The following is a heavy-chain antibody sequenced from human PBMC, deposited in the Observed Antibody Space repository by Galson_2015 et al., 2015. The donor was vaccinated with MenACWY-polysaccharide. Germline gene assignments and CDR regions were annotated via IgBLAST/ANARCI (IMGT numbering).Heavy chain of an antibody. J-gene: IGHJ3*02. CDR2: IQYDGSNK. V-gene: IGHV3-33*01. CDR3: AREGSRIVFHAFDI. Sequence: SLRLSCAASGSRFSNSGMHWVRQAPGKGLEWVAVIQYDGSNKVYADSVKGRFTISRDNSKNTVFLEMKTLGVEDTAVYYCAREGSRIVFHAFDIWDQGTMVTVSS. CDR1: GSRFSNSG. D-gene: IGHD2-2*01.